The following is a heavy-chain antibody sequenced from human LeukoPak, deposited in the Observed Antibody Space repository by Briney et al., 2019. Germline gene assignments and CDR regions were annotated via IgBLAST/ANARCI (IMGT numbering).Heavy chain of an antibody. CDR3: ATGIVGASDY. CDR1: GGTFSSYA. J-gene: IGHJ4*02. D-gene: IGHD1-26*01. CDR2: IIPILGIA. V-gene: IGHV1-69*04. Sequence: SVKLSCKASGGTFSSYAISWVRQAPGQGLEWMGRIIPILGIANYAQKFQGRVTMTEDTSTDTAYMELSSLRSEDTAVYYCATGIVGASDYWGQGTLVTVSS.